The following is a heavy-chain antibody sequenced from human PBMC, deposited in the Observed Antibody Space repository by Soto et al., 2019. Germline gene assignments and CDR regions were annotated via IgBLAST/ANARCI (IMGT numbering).Heavy chain of an antibody. CDR3: ARDRAPQNYYGMDV. V-gene: IGHV4-30-4*01. CDR2: IYYRGST. J-gene: IGHJ6*02. CDR1: GGSISSGDYY. Sequence: QVQLQESGPGLVKPSQTLSLTCTVSGGSISSGDYYWSWIRQPPGKGLEWIGYIYYRGSTYYNPSLKSRVTISVDTSKKQFSLKLSSVTAADTAVYYWARDRAPQNYYGMDVWGQGTTVTGSS.